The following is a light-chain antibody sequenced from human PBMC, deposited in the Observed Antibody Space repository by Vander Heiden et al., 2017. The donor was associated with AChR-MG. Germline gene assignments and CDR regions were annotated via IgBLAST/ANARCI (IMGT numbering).Light chain of an antibody. CDR1: SSDVGSYNL. CDR2: EGS. J-gene: IGLJ1*01. CDR3: CSYAGSSTLNYV. V-gene: IGLV2-23*01. Sequence: QSALTQPASVSGSPGQSITIPCTGTSSDVGSYNLVPWYQQHPGKAPKLMIYEGSKRPSGVSNRFSGSKSGNTASLTISGLQAEDEADYYCCSYAGSSTLNYVFGTGTKVTVL.